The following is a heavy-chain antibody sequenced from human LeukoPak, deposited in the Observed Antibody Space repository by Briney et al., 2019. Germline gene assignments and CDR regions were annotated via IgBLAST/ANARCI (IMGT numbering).Heavy chain of an antibody. CDR3: ARLGGYDQGPSDY. D-gene: IGHD5-12*01. Sequence: SETLSLTCTVSGGSISSYYCSWIRQPPGKGLEWIGYIYYSGSTNYNPSLKSRVTISVDTSKNQFSLKLSSVTAADTAVYYCARLGGYDQGPSDYWGQGTLVTVSS. J-gene: IGHJ4*02. V-gene: IGHV4-59*08. CDR2: IYYSGST. CDR1: GGSISSYY.